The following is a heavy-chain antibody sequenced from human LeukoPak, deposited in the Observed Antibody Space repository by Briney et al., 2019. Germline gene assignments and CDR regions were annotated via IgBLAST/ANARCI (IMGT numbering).Heavy chain of an antibody. V-gene: IGHV4-59*01. CDR1: GGSISSYY. CDR2: IYYSGST. D-gene: IGHD6-13*01. Sequence: SETLSLTCTVSGGSISSYYWSWIRQPPGKGLEWIGYIYYSGSTNYNPSLKSRVTISVDTSKNQFSLKLSSVAAADTAVYYCVRDHDGYLDYWGQGTLVTVSS. CDR3: VRDHDGYLDY. J-gene: IGHJ4*02.